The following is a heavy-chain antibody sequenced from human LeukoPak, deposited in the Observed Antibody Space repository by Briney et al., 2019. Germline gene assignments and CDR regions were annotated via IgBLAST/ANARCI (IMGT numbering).Heavy chain of an antibody. Sequence: KTSETLSLTCTVSGGSISNYYWSWIRQPSGKGLEWIGYIYYSGTTNYNPSLKSRVTISVDTSKNQFSLKLNSVTAADTAVYYCARGVYIAAAQYGYWGQGTLVTVSS. CDR1: GGSISNYY. CDR2: IYYSGTT. V-gene: IGHV4-59*01. J-gene: IGHJ4*02. D-gene: IGHD6-13*01. CDR3: ARGVYIAAAQYGY.